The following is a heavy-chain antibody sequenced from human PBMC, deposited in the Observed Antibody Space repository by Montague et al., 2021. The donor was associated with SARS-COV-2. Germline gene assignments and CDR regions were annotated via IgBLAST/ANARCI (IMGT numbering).Heavy chain of an antibody. CDR3: ARRYISDWTGFDY. V-gene: IGHV2-5*02. D-gene: IGHD6-19*01. CDR1: GFSLSTNEMG. Sequence: PALVKPTQTLTLTCSFSGFSLSTNEMGVGWIRQPPGKALEWLALIYWDDNKHYSPSLKTRLTITKDTSKNRVVLTVTNLDPVDTGTYYCARRYISDWTGFDYWGQGTLVTVSS. CDR2: IYWDDNK. J-gene: IGHJ4*02.